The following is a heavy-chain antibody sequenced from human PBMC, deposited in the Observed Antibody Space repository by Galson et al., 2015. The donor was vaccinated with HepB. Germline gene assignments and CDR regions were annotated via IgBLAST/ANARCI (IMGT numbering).Heavy chain of an antibody. D-gene: IGHD6-13*01. CDR2: IYSADRT. Sequence: SLRLSCAASGFSVSSNYMSWVRQAPGKGLEWVSVIYSADRTYYADPVKSRFTISRDDSKNTVYLQMNSLRADDTAIYYCAREYSSNWYSGLGYWGQGTLVTVSS. V-gene: IGHV3-53*01. CDR3: AREYSSNWYSGLGY. CDR1: GFSVSSNY. J-gene: IGHJ4*02.